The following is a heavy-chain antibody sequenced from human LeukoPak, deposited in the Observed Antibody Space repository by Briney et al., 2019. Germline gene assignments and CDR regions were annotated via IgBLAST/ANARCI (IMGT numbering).Heavy chain of an antibody. V-gene: IGHV3-7*05. J-gene: IGHJ4*02. CDR1: GFTFRDYW. Sequence: GGSLRLSCAASGFTFRDYWMNWVRQAPGKGLEGVASIKQGGSEKYYVDSVEGRFTISRDNAKNSLYLQMNSLRAEDTAVYYCARDGTSIVGSLDYWGQGTLVTVSS. D-gene: IGHD1-26*01. CDR3: ARDGTSIVGSLDY. CDR2: IKQGGSEK.